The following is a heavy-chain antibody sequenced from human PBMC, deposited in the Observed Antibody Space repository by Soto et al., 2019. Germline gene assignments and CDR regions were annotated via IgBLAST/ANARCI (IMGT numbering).Heavy chain of an antibody. Sequence: ASVKVSCKASGYTFTSYYMHWVRQAPGQGLERMGIINPSGGSTSYAQKFQGRVTMTRDTSTSTVYMELSSLRSEDTAVYYCAREKYYYDSSGYTRPTSPPDYWGQGTLVTVSS. CDR1: GYTFTSYY. J-gene: IGHJ4*02. CDR2: INPSGGST. V-gene: IGHV1-46*01. CDR3: AREKYYYDSSGYTRPTSPPDY. D-gene: IGHD3-22*01.